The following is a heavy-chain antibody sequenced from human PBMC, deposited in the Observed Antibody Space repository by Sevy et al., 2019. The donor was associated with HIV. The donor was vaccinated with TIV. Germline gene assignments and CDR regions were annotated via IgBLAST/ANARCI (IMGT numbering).Heavy chain of an antibody. CDR2: ISYDGSNK. V-gene: IGHV3-30-3*01. D-gene: IGHD3-22*01. Sequence: GGSLRLSCAASGFTFSSYAMHWVRQAPGKGLEWVAVISYDGSNKYYADSVKGRFTISRDSSKNTLYLQMNSLRAEDTAVYYCARGATMTGYFDLWGRGTLVTVSS. J-gene: IGHJ2*01. CDR3: ARGATMTGYFDL. CDR1: GFTFSSYA.